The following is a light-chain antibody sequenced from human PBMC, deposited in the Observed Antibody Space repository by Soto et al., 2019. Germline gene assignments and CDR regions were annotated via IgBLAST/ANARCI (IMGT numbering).Light chain of an antibody. V-gene: IGKV1-39*01. CDR1: QRISKN. J-gene: IGKJ2*01. CDR2: VVS. CDR3: QQSLSTPYT. Sequence: DIQMTQSPSSLSASVGDRVTITCRASQRISKNLNWYQQKPGKAPNLLIYVVSTLQSGVTSRFSGSGSGTNFTLTINNLQPEDFATYYCQQSLSTPYTFGQGTKLENK.